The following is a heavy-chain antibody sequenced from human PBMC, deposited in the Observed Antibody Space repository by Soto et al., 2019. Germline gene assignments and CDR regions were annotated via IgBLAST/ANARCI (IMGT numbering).Heavy chain of an antibody. CDR3: ARDWGYYYDSSALWGWGFDI. Sequence: PGGSLRLSCAASGFTFSSYSMNWVRQAPGKGLEWVSSLSSSSSYIYYADSVKGRFTISRDNAKNSLYLQMNSLRAEDRAVYYCARDWGYYYDSSALWGWGFDIWGQGRMVTVSS. CDR1: GFTFSSYS. D-gene: IGHD3-22*01. J-gene: IGHJ3*02. CDR2: LSSSSSYI. V-gene: IGHV3-21*01.